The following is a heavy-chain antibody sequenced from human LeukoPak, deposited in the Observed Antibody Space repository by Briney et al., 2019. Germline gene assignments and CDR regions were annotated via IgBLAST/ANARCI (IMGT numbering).Heavy chain of an antibody. D-gene: IGHD2-21*02. Sequence: SVKVSCKASGGTSSSYAISWVRQAPGQGLEWMGGIIPIFGTANYAQKFQGRVTITTDESTSTAYMELSSLRSEDTAVYYCARDVTACGGDCINWFDPWGQGTLVTVSS. V-gene: IGHV1-69*05. J-gene: IGHJ5*02. CDR1: GGTSSSYA. CDR3: ARDVTACGGDCINWFDP. CDR2: IIPIFGTA.